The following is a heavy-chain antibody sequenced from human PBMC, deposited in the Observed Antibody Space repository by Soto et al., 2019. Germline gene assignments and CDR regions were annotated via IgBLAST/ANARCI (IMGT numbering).Heavy chain of an antibody. CDR1: GFTFSSYA. CDR2: ISGSGGST. CDR3: AKDHSLGSGYYYGDFDI. V-gene: IGHV3-23*01. J-gene: IGHJ3*02. D-gene: IGHD3-22*01. Sequence: GGSLRLSCAASGFTFSSYAMAWVRQAQGKGLEWVSAISGSGGSTYYAHSVKGRFTISRDNSKNTLYLQMNSLRAEDTAVYYCAKDHSLGSGYYYGDFDIWGQGTMVTVSS.